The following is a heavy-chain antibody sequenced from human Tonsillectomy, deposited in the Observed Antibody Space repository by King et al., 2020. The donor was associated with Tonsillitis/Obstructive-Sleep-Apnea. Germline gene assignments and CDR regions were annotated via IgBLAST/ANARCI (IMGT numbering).Heavy chain of an antibody. CDR3: ARLSNVDFWALTFDY. V-gene: IGHV5-51*01. J-gene: IGHJ4*02. D-gene: IGHD3/OR15-3a*01. Sequence: VQLVESGAEMKKAGESLKISCKGSGYRFANYWIVWVRQKPGKGLEWMGVIRPRDADSKYRPSFQGQVTVSADKSISTAYLQWSSLKGSDSATYYWARLSNVDFWALTFDYWGQGTQVTVSS. CDR2: IRPRDADS. CDR1: GYRFANYW.